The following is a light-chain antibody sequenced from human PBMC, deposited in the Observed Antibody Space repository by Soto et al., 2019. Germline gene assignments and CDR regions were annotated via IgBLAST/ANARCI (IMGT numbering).Light chain of an antibody. J-gene: IGKJ1*01. CDR3: QQYNNGWT. Sequence: EIVMTQSPATLSVSPGERATLSCRASQSVSSNLAWYQQKPVQAPRLLIYGASTRATGIPARFSGSGSGTEFNLTISSLQSEDFAVYYCQQYNNGWTFGQGTKVEIK. CDR1: QSVSSN. V-gene: IGKV3-15*01. CDR2: GAS.